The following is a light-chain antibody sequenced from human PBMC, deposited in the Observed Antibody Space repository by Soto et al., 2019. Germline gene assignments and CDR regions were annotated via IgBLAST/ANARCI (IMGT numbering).Light chain of an antibody. CDR3: QQSYNSPQT. CDR2: AAS. J-gene: IGKJ1*01. CDR1: QTIMTY. Sequence: DIQMPQSPSSLSASVGDEVAITCRASQTIMTYLNWYQLKPGKPPRLLIYAASSLQSGVPSRFSGSGSGTDLTLTITSLQPEDFATYSCQQSYNSPQTFGQGTKVDIK. V-gene: IGKV1-39*01.